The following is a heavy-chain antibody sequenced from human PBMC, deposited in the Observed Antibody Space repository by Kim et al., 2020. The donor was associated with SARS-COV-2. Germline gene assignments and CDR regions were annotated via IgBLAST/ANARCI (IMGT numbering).Heavy chain of an antibody. CDR2: ISYDGSNK. CDR3: AKDGNYDFWSGYYVAEYFQH. J-gene: IGHJ1*01. Sequence: GGSLRLSCAASGFTFSSYGMHWVRQAPGKGLEWVAVISYDGSNKYYADSVKGRFTISRDNSKNTLYLQMNSLRAEDTAVYYCAKDGNYDFWSGYYVAEYFQHWGQGTLVTVSS. V-gene: IGHV3-30*18. D-gene: IGHD3-3*01. CDR1: GFTFSSYG.